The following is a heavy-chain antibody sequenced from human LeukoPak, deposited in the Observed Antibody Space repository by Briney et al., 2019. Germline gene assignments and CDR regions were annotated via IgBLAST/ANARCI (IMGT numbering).Heavy chain of an antibody. J-gene: IGHJ4*02. CDR3: ATTTATKIFNY. CDR2: ISGSSGII. D-gene: IGHD2-15*01. CDR1: GFTFNTYT. V-gene: IGHV3-48*01. Sequence: PGGSLRLSCAASGFTFNTYTMNWVRQAPGKGLEWVSYISGSSGIIDYADSVRGRFTISRDNAKNSLYLQMNSLRAEDTAVYYCATTTATKIFNYWGQGTLVTVSS.